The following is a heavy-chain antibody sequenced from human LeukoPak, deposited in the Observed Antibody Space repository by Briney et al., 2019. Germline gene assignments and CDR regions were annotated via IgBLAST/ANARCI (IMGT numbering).Heavy chain of an antibody. D-gene: IGHD5-12*01. CDR3: ARGAKRGYTGYDYPYYFDY. CDR2: IHHSGST. CDR1: GESFSGYY. J-gene: IGHJ4*02. V-gene: IGHV4-34*01. Sequence: SETLSLTCAVYGESFSGYYWSWIRQPPGKELEWIGEIHHSGSTNYNPSLKSRVTISVDTSKSQFSLKLSSVTAADTGVYYCARGAKRGYTGYDYPYYFDYWGQGTLVTVS.